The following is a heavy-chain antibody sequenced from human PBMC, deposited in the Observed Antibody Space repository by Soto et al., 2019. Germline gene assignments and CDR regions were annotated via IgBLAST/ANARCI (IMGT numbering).Heavy chain of an antibody. Sequence: GGSLRLSCAASGVTFSSYGMHWVRQAPGKGLEWVAVIWYDGSNKYYADSVKGRFTISRDNSKNTLYLQMNSLRAEDTAVYYCARDLGSSSSDYWGQGTLVTVSS. D-gene: IGHD6-6*01. J-gene: IGHJ4*02. CDR2: IWYDGSNK. V-gene: IGHV3-33*01. CDR1: GVTFSSYG. CDR3: ARDLGSSSSDY.